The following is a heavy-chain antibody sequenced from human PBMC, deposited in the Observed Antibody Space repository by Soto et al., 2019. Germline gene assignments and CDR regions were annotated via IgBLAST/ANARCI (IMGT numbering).Heavy chain of an antibody. J-gene: IGHJ5*02. CDR2: ISSSGRYI. V-gene: IGHV3-21*02. CDR3: ATDNGGFDP. Sequence: EVQLVESGGGLVKPGGSLRLSCAASGFTFNTYTMNWVRQATGKGLEWVSSISSSGRYIYYADSLKGRFTISRDNAKNSLYLQMTSLRAEDTAVYYCATDNGGFDPWGQGTLVTVSS. CDR1: GFTFNTYT. D-gene: IGHD7-27*01.